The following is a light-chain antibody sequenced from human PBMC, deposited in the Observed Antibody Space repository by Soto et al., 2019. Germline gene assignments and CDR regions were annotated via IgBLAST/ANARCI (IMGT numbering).Light chain of an antibody. J-gene: IGKJ5*01. Sequence: VITQSPDALAFCIGSRSTINCNSIHSGLHPPNNKNYLAWYQQRPGQPPKLLISWASDREYGVPERFSGSGSGTDFTLTISSVQAEDVAVYYCQQFSTSPPYTFGQGTRLEIK. CDR2: WAS. CDR1: HSGLHPPNNKNY. CDR3: QQFSTSPPYT. V-gene: IGKV4-1*01.